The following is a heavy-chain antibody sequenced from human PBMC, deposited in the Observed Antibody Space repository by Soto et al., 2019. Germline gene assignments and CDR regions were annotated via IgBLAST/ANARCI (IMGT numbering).Heavy chain of an antibody. V-gene: IGHV1-2*02. CDR3: ARDRRLYYYDSSGSTPLDAFDI. CDR2: INPNSGGT. CDR1: GYTFTGNY. J-gene: IGHJ3*02. D-gene: IGHD3-22*01. Sequence: ASVKVSCKASGYTFTGNYMHWVRQAPGQGLEWMGWINPNSGGTNYAQKFQGRVTMTRDTSISTAYMELSRLRSDDTAVYYCARDRRLYYYDSSGSTPLDAFDIWGQGTMVTVSS.